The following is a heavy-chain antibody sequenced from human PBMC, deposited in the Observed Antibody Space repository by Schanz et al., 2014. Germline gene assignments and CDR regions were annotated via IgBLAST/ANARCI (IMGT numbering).Heavy chain of an antibody. CDR3: ARDQSPYTNSSDVRYFDY. D-gene: IGHD6-6*01. V-gene: IGHV1-46*01. J-gene: IGHJ4*02. CDR1: GYTFTSDS. Sequence: QVQLVQSGAEVKKPGASVKVSCKASGYTFTSDSMHWVRQAPGQGLEWMGMINPSVRGTHFAREFQGRVTVTSDTSTSTVYMELSGLRSDDTAVYYCARDQSPYTNSSDVRYFDYWGQGSLVTVSS. CDR2: INPSVRGT.